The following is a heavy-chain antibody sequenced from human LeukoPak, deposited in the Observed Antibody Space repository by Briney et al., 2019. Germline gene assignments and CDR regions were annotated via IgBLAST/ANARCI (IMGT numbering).Heavy chain of an antibody. D-gene: IGHD3-22*01. J-gene: IGHJ4*02. Sequence: GGSLRLSCAASGYTFTSYYMHWVRQAPGQGLEWMGIINPSGGSTSYAQKFQGRVTMTRDMSTSTVYMELSSLRSEDTAVYYCARDLTHRRNYDNSGYQIVPAFWGQGTLVTVSS. CDR2: INPSGGST. CDR3: ARDLTHRRNYDNSGYQIVPAF. V-gene: IGHV1-46*01. CDR1: GYTFTSYY.